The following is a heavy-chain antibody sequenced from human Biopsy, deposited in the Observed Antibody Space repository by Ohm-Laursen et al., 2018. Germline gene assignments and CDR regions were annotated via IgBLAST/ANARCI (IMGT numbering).Heavy chain of an antibody. CDR2: VYYTGST. V-gene: IGHV4-59*01. D-gene: IGHD3-22*01. CDR1: GGSMTGYY. CDR3: ARDRGYYSDRTVPGYFDL. J-gene: IGHJ2*01. Sequence: GTLSLTCSVSGGSMTGYYWSWIRQPPGKGLEWIGYVYYTGSTDYNPSLQSRVTISVDTSKNHFSLRLRSVTPADTAIYYCARDRGYYSDRTVPGYFDLWGRSTLVTVSS.